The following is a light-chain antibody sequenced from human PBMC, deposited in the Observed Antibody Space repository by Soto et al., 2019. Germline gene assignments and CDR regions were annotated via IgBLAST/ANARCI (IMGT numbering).Light chain of an antibody. CDR2: DVT. CDR1: SNDIGGYNF. J-gene: IGLJ1*01. CDR3: NSYTGGNTLYD. V-gene: IGLV2-14*01. Sequence: QSVLTQPASVAGSPGQSITIPCNGTSNDIGGYNFVSWFQQHPGKAPKLLICDVTRRPSGVSDRFSGSKSGNTASLTISGLQAEDEADYNCNSYTGGNTLYDFGSGTKVTVL.